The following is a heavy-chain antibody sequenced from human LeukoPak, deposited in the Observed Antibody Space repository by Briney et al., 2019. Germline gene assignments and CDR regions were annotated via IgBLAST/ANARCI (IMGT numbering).Heavy chain of an antibody. CDR1: GDSLSSSSYY. V-gene: IGHV4-39*07. CDR3: ARDPGAIVVVKGGAFDI. Sequence: PSETLSLTCTVSGDSLSSSSYYWGWIRQPPGKGLEWIGSIYYSGSTYYNPSLKSRVTISVDTSKNQFSLKLSSVTAADTAAYYCARDPGAIVVVKGGAFDIWGQGTMVTVSS. CDR2: IYYSGST. J-gene: IGHJ3*02. D-gene: IGHD3-22*01.